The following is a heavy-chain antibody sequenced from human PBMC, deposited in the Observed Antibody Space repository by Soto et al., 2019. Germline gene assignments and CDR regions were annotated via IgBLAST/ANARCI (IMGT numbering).Heavy chain of an antibody. Sequence: TSETLSLTCAVYGGSFSGYYWSWIRQPPGKGLEWIGEINHSGSTNYNPSLKSRVTISVDTSKNQFSLKLSSVTAADTAVYYCASVPGKAARPTRGDYWGQGTRVTVSP. D-gene: IGHD6-6*01. CDR3: ASVPGKAARPTRGDY. J-gene: IGHJ4*02. V-gene: IGHV4-34*01. CDR2: INHSGST. CDR1: GGSFSGYY.